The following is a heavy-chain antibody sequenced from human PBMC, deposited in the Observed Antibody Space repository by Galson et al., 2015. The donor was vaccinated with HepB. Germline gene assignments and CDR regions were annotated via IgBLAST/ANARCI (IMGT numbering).Heavy chain of an antibody. V-gene: IGHV1-18*01. CDR3: ARARKWDYYYGMDV. CDR1: GYTFTSYG. Sequence: SVKVSCKASGYTFTSYGISWVRQAPGQGLEWMGWISAYNGNTNYAQKLQGRVTMNTDTSTSTAYMELRSLRSDDTAVYYCARARKWDYYYGMDVWGQGTTVTVSS. CDR2: ISAYNGNT. J-gene: IGHJ6*02. D-gene: IGHD1-26*01.